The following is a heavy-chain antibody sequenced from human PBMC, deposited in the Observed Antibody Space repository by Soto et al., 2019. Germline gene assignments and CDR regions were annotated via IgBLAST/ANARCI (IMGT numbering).Heavy chain of an antibody. J-gene: IGHJ6*02. D-gene: IGHD1-26*01. Sequence: GGSLRLSCAASGFTFSSYGMHWVRQAPGKGLEWVAVISYDGSNKYYADSVKGRFTISRDNSKNTLYLQMNSLRAEDTAVYYCAKDPVYSGSSRRGPSLDYYYYGMDVWGQGTTVTVSS. V-gene: IGHV3-30*18. CDR1: GFTFSSYG. CDR3: AKDPVYSGSSRRGPSLDYYYYGMDV. CDR2: ISYDGSNK.